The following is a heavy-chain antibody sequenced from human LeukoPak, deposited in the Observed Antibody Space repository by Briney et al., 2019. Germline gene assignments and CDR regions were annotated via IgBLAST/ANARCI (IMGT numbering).Heavy chain of an antibody. D-gene: IGHD6-13*01. CDR1: GFAFSSYW. Sequence: GGSLRLSCAASGFAFSSYWMSWVRQAPGKGLEWVANIKQDGSEKYYVDSVKGRFTTYRDNAKNSLYLQMNRLRAEDTAVYYCARGGSTSDYWGQGTLVTVSS. CDR2: IKQDGSEK. CDR3: ARGGSTSDY. V-gene: IGHV3-7*01. J-gene: IGHJ4*02.